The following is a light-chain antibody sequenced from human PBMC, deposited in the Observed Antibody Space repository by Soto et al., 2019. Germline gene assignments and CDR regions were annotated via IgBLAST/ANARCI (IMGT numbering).Light chain of an antibody. CDR3: HHYASSPCT. Sequence: EIVLTQSPGTLSLSPGARATLSCRASQSLASNYLAWYQQKTGQTPRLLIYLASSRAPGIPDRFSGRGSGTDFTLTISRVEPEDFAVYYCHHYASSPCTFGQGTKVHIK. CDR2: LAS. J-gene: IGKJ1*01. CDR1: QSLASNY. V-gene: IGKV3-20*01.